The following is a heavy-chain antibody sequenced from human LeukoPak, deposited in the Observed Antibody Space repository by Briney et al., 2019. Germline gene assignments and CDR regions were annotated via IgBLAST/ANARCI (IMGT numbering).Heavy chain of an antibody. J-gene: IGHJ4*02. D-gene: IGHD6-19*01. V-gene: IGHV3-23*01. Sequence: GGSLRLSCAASGYTFSRHGMNWVRQAPGKGLEWVSGISPGGDITYFADSVKGRFTISRDNSKNTLYLQMNSLRAEDTAVYYCAREGGWYGSDYWGQGTLVTVSS. CDR3: AREGGWYGSDY. CDR2: ISPGGDIT. CDR1: GYTFSRHG.